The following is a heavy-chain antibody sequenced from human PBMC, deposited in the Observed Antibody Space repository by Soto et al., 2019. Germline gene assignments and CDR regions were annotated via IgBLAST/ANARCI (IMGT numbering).Heavy chain of an antibody. D-gene: IGHD2-2*01. CDR3: ASRPGVGYCSSTSCNGDY. J-gene: IGHJ4*02. Sequence: GGSPRLSCAASGFTFSSYAMSWVRQAPGKGLEWVSAISGSGGSTYYADSVKGRFTISRDNSKNTLYLQMNSLRAEDTAVYYCASRPGVGYCSSTSCNGDYWGQGTLVTVSS. CDR2: ISGSGGST. CDR1: GFTFSSYA. V-gene: IGHV3-23*01.